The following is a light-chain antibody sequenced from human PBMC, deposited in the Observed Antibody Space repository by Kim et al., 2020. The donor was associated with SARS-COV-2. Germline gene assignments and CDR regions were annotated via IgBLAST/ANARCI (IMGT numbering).Light chain of an antibody. Sequence: EIVLTQSPGTLSLSPGEIATLSCRATQTVGNNYLAWHQQKPGQAPRLLIYGASNRATGIPDRFSGSGSGTGFTLTISRLEPEDSAVYYCQQYGRSPRTFGQGTKVDIK. CDR2: GAS. CDR1: QTVGNNY. CDR3: QQYGRSPRT. V-gene: IGKV3-20*01. J-gene: IGKJ1*01.